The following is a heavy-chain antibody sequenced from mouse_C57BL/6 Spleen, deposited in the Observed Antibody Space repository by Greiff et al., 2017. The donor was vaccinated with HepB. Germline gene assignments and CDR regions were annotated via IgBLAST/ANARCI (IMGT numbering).Heavy chain of an antibody. J-gene: IGHJ2*01. V-gene: IGHV1-55*01. CDR2: IYPGSGST. CDR1: GYTFTSYW. CDR3: AGGYDYDGVFDY. D-gene: IGHD2-4*01. Sequence: VQLQQPGAELVKPGASVKMSCKASGYTFTSYWITWVKQRPGQGLEWIGDIYPGSGSTNYNEKFKSKATLTVDTSSSTAYMQLSSLTSEDSAVYYCAGGYDYDGVFDYWGQGTTLTVSS.